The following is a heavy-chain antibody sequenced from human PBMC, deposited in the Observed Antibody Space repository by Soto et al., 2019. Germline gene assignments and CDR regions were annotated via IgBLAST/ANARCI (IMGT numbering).Heavy chain of an antibody. Sequence: ASVKVSCKASGYTFTRSGISWVRQAPGQVFVWMGWISIYNGYTIFAQTFQGRVTMTTDTSTSTVHMEVRSLRSDYTAVYYCAREGVAPYYYYGMDVWGQGTPVTVSS. D-gene: IGHD5-12*01. CDR1: GYTFTRSG. J-gene: IGHJ6*02. CDR2: ISIYNGYT. CDR3: AREGVAPYYYYGMDV. V-gene: IGHV1-18*01.